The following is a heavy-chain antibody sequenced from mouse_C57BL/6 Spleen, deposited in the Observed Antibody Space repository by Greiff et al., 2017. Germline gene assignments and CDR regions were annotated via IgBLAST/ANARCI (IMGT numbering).Heavy chain of an antibody. Sequence: VKLVESGPGLVQPSQSLSITCTVSGFSLPSYGVHWVRQSPGTGLEWLGVIWSGGSTDYNAAFISILSISKDNSKSHVFFKMNSLQADDTAIYYCARSYYYGFDYWGQGTTLTVSS. J-gene: IGHJ2*01. V-gene: IGHV2-2*01. CDR3: ARSYYYGFDY. CDR2: IWSGGST. D-gene: IGHD1-1*01. CDR1: GFSLPSYG.